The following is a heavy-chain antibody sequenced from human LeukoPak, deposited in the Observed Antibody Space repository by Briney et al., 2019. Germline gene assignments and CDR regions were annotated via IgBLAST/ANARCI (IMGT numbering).Heavy chain of an antibody. J-gene: IGHJ6*02. CDR1: GFTFSSYE. Sequence: HPGGSLRLSCAASGFTFSSYEMNWVRQAPGKGLEWVSYISRSGESMYADSVKGRFTISRDNAKNSLYLQMNSLRAEDTAVYYCARFGDYYGMDVWGQGTTVTVSS. CDR3: ARFGDYYGMDV. D-gene: IGHD3-10*01. V-gene: IGHV3-48*03. CDR2: ISRSGESM.